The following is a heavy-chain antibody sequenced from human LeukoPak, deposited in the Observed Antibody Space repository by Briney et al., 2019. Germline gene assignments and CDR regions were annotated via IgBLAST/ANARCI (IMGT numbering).Heavy chain of an antibody. J-gene: IGHJ4*02. CDR3: ATQRGSYLWGTDFDY. D-gene: IGHD3-16*01. CDR1: GYTFTGSY. Sequence: ASVKVSCKASGYTFTGSYMHWVRPAPGQGLEWMGWINPNSGGTNYAQKFQGRVTMTRDTSIRTAYMELTRLRSDDTAVYYCATQRGSYLWGTDFDYWGQGTLVTVSS. V-gene: IGHV1-2*02. CDR2: INPNSGGT.